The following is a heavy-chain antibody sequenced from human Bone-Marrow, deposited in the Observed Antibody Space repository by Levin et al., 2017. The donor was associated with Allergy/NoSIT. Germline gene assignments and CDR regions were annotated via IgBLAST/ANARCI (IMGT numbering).Heavy chain of an antibody. CDR3: AKDVWEFFFSAFDD. V-gene: IGHV3-23*01. Sequence: GESLKISCAVSGFTFRTSAMAWVRQAPGKGLDWVSGIRGGGGGAYYADSVKGRFTISRDNDNNIVHLEMNNLRAEDTAVYYCAKDVWEFFFSAFDDWGQGTLVTVSA. D-gene: IGHD1-26*01. J-gene: IGHJ4*02. CDR2: IRGGGGGA. CDR1: GFTFRTSA.